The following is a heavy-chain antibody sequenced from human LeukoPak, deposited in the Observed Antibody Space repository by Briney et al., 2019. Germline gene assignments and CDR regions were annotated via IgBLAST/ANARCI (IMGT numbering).Heavy chain of an antibody. J-gene: IGHJ6*04. D-gene: IGHD3-10*01. V-gene: IGHV4-34*01. CDR3: ARVRVDVVRGARYGMDV. CDR2: INHGGST. CDR1: GETSSDFH. Sequence: PSETLSLTCAVYGETSSDFHWSWIRQSPRKGLEWIGEINHGGSTNYNPSLKSRVTISVDTSKNQFSLRLSSVTAADTAVYYCARVRVDVVRGARYGMDVWDKGTTVTVSS.